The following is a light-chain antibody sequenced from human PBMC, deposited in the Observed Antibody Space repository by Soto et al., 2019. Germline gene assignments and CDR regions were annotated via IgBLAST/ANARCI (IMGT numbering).Light chain of an antibody. Sequence: EIVMTQSPATLSVSPGERATLSCRASQSVSSNLAWYQQKLGQAPRLLIYGASTRATGIPARVSGSGSGREFTLTNSSLQSEDFAVYYCQQYNNWPPLTFGGGTKVEIK. V-gene: IGKV3-15*01. J-gene: IGKJ4*01. CDR1: QSVSSN. CDR2: GAS. CDR3: QQYNNWPPLT.